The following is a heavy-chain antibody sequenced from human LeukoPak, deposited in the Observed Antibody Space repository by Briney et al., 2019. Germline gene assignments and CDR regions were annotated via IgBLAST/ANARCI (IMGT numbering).Heavy chain of an antibody. CDR2: INQSGST. CDR1: GGSFSGYY. D-gene: IGHD6-13*01. CDR3: ARGRYSSSWYRAYYYYGMDV. Sequence: PSETLSLTCAVYGGSFSGYYWSWIRQPPGKGLEWIGEINQSGSTNYNPSLKSRVTISVDTSKNQFSLKLSSVTAADTAVYYCARGRYSSSWYRAYYYYGMDVWGQGTTVTVSS. V-gene: IGHV4-34*01. J-gene: IGHJ6*02.